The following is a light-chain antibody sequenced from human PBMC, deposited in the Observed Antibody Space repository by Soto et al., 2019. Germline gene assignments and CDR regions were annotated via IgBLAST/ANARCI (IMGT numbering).Light chain of an antibody. J-gene: IGLJ2*01. CDR1: SSNIASYS. Sequence: QSVLTQPPSASGTPGQTVTISCSGGSSNIASYSVYWYQQLPGTAPKLLIYENNQRPSAVPDRFSGSNSDTSASLAIAGVRYGDDADYYCAAWDDSLTILFGGGTKLTVL. CDR3: AAWDDSLTIL. V-gene: IGLV1-47*01. CDR2: ENN.